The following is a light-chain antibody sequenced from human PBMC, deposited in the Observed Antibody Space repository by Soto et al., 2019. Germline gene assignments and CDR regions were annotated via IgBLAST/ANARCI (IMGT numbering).Light chain of an antibody. CDR1: QGISNY. V-gene: IGKV1-27*01. CDR2: AAS. Sequence: DIQMTQSPSSLSASVGDRVTITCRASQGISNYLAWYQQKPGKVPKLLIYAASTLQSGVPSRFSGSGSGTDFTLTISSLQSEDFAVYYCQQYNNWPPPWTFGQGTKVEIK. J-gene: IGKJ1*01. CDR3: QQYNNWPPPWT.